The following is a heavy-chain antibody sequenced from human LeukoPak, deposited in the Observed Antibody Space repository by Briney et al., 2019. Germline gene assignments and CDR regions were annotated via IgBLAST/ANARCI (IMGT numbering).Heavy chain of an antibody. V-gene: IGHV4-39*02. CDR3: AKSGGYGLIDK. D-gene: IGHD1-26*01. J-gene: IGHJ4*02. Sequence: PSETLSLTCTVSGGSISSSSYYWGWVRQPAGKGLEWIGSIYYTGSTYYNASLNSRATISIDTSKNLFSLRLNSMTAADTAVYYCAKSGGYGLIDKWGQGTLVTVSS. CDR1: GGSISSSSYY. CDR2: IYYTGST.